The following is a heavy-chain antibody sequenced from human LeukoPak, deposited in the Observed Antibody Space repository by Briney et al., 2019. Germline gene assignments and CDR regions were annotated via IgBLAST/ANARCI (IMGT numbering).Heavy chain of an antibody. V-gene: IGHV3-21*01. Sequence: GGSLRLSCAASGFTFSSYSMSWVRQAPGKGLEGVSSISSSSSYIYYADSVKGRFTISRDNAKNSLYLQMNSLRAEDTAVYYCASKDFWSGYRHWGQGTLVTVSS. CDR1: GFTFSSYS. D-gene: IGHD3-3*01. CDR3: ASKDFWSGYRH. CDR2: ISSSSSYI. J-gene: IGHJ4*02.